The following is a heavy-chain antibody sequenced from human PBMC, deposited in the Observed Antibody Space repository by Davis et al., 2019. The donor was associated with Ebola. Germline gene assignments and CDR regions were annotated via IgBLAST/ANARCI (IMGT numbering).Heavy chain of an antibody. V-gene: IGHV5-51*01. CDR3: ARHGYYYDVSGYPGY. D-gene: IGHD3-22*01. J-gene: IGHJ4*02. CDR2: IYPGDSDA. Sequence: GESLKISCKGSGYSFTTYWIGWVRQMPGKGLEWMGIIYPGDSDAKYSPSFQGQVTITADKSINTVYLQWSSLKASDTAIYFCARHGYYYDVSGYPGYWGQGTPVTVST. CDR1: GYSFTTYW.